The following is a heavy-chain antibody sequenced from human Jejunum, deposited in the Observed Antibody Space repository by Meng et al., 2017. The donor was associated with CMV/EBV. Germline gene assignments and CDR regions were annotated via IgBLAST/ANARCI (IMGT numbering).Heavy chain of an antibody. V-gene: IGHV1-2*02. CDR3: ARVWGNFYWFFDV. J-gene: IGHJ2*01. CDR1: GSSFAGYY. Sequence: CKASGSSFAGYYMNWVRQAPGQGLEWMGWIDPNTGGTNYAQKFQGRVTMTRDTSISTAYMELSGLKSDDTAIYYCARVWGNFYWFFDVWGRGTLVTVSS. D-gene: IGHD7-27*01. CDR2: IDPNTGGT.